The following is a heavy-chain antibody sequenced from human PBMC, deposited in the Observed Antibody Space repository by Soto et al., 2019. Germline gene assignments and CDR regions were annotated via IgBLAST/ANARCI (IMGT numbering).Heavy chain of an antibody. J-gene: IGHJ4*02. Sequence: SETLSLTCAVYGGSLNIYHWTWIRQSPGKGLEWIGEINDRGNTKYNPSLKSRVTISVDTSKNQFSLKLTSVTAADTALYFCARPTYCSISRCSGPLHYCGQRALGSVSS. D-gene: IGHD2-2*01. CDR3: ARPTYCSISRCSGPLHY. CDR1: GGSLNIYH. V-gene: IGHV4-34*01. CDR2: INDRGNT.